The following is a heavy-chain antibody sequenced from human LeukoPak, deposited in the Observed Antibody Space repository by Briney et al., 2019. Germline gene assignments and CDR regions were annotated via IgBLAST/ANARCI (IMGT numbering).Heavy chain of an antibody. J-gene: IGHJ4*02. V-gene: IGHV1-18*01. D-gene: IGHD1-26*01. CDR3: ARDLKRTVGATTASDY. Sequence: ASVKVSCKASGYSFTSYGISWVRQAPGQGLEWMGWISAYNGNTNYAQKFQGRVTMTTDRSTSTGYMELRSLRSDDTAVYYCARDLKRTVGATTASDYWGQGTLVTVSP. CDR2: ISAYNGNT. CDR1: GYSFTSYG.